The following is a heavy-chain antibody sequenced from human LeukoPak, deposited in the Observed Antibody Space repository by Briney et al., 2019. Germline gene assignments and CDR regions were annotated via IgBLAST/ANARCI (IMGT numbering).Heavy chain of an antibody. CDR3: VKSRRYSSSFGGY. D-gene: IGHD6-6*01. Sequence: GGSLRLSCAASGFTVSSNYMSWVRQAPGKGLEWVSTISGSGDSTYYADSVQGRFTISRDNSKNTLYLQMDSLRAEDTAVYYCVKSRRYSSSFGGYWGQGTLVIVSS. CDR1: GFTVSSNY. CDR2: ISGSGDST. J-gene: IGHJ4*02. V-gene: IGHV3-23*01.